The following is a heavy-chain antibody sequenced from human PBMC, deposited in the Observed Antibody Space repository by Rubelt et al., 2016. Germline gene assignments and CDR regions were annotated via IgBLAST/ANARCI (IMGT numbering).Heavy chain of an antibody. CDR2: IYYSGST. J-gene: IGHJ4*02. CDR3: AREMATGHFDR. D-gene: IGHD5-24*01. V-gene: IGHV4-31*03. CDR1: DGSISSGGYY. Sequence: QVQLRESGPGLVKPSQTLSLTCTVSDGSISSGGYYWSWIRQHPGKGLEWIGYIYYSGSTYYNPSLKSRVTISVDTAKNQFSLKLSSVTAADTAVYYCAREMATGHFDRWGQGTPVTVSS.